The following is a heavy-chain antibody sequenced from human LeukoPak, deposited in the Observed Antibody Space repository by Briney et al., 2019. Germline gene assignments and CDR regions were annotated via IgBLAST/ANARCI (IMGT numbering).Heavy chain of an antibody. CDR1: GFTFSSYW. J-gene: IGHJ3*02. CDR2: ISGSGGST. CDR3: AQARGRFYDSGQHAFDI. V-gene: IGHV3-23*01. Sequence: GGSLRLSCAASGFTFSSYWMSWVRQAPGKGLEWVSSISGSGGSTSYAGSVKGPFIISRDNSRNTLYVKMNSLRAEATAVYYWAQARGRFYDSGQHAFDIWGQGTMVTVSS. D-gene: IGHD3-22*01.